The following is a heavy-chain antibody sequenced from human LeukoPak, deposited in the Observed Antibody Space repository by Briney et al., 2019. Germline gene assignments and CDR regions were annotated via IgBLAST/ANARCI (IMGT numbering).Heavy chain of an antibody. J-gene: IGHJ4*02. CDR1: GFTFSDYY. D-gene: IGHD6-19*01. V-gene: IGHV3-11*01. Sequence: GGSLRLSCAASGFTFSDYYMSWIRQAPGKGLEWVSYISSSGSTIYYADSVKGRFTISRDNAKNSLYLQMNSLRAEDTALYYCAKEAGSGWLDYWGQGTLVTVSS. CDR3: AKEAGSGWLDY. CDR2: ISSSGSTI.